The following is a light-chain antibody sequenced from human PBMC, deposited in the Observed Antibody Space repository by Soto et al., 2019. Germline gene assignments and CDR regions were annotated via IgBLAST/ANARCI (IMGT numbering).Light chain of an antibody. CDR2: SIN. CDR1: SSNIGSNN. Sequence: QPVLTQPPSASGTPGQRVTISCSGSSSNIGSNNVHWYQQFPGTAPKLLIYSINQRPSGVPDRFSDSKSGTSASLAISGLQSEDEANYYCAAWDDSLNAYVFGTGTKVTVL. V-gene: IGLV1-44*01. J-gene: IGLJ1*01. CDR3: AAWDDSLNAYV.